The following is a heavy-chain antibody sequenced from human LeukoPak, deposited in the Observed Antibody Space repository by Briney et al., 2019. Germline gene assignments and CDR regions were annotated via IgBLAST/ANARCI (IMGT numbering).Heavy chain of an antibody. CDR3: ATLGNAYEFNY. J-gene: IGHJ4*02. Sequence: PSETLSLTCGVSGGSVINTNWWTWVRQPPGKGLEWIGYIYYTGSTNYNPSLKSRVTISLDSPKNQCSLKLSSVTAADTDVSFSATLGNAYEFNYGGQGTLVPVSP. CDR2: IYYTGST. D-gene: IGHD5-12*01. V-gene: IGHV4-4*02. CDR1: GGSVINTNW.